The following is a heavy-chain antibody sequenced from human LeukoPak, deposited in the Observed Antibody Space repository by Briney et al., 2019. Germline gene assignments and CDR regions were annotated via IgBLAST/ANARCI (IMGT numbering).Heavy chain of an antibody. D-gene: IGHD5-18*01. J-gene: IGHJ5*02. Sequence: ASVKVSCKASRYTFTSYDINWVRQATGQGLEWMGWMNPNSGNTGYAQKFQGRVTMTRNTSISTAYMELSSLRSEDTAVYYCARHPPGGYSYQKGNWFDPWGQGTLVTVSS. CDR3: ARHPPGGYSYQKGNWFDP. CDR1: RYTFTSYD. CDR2: MNPNSGNT. V-gene: IGHV1-8*01.